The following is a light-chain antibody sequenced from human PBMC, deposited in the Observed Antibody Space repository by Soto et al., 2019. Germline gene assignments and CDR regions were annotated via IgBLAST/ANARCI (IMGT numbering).Light chain of an antibody. V-gene: IGKV3-20*01. Sequence: EIVLTQSPGTLSLSPGERATLSCRASQSVSSSYLAWYQQKPGQAPRLLIYGASSRATDIPDRFSGSGSGTDFNLTTSRLEPEDFAVYYCQQYGSSPFTFGPGTNVDIK. CDR1: QSVSSSY. CDR3: QQYGSSPFT. J-gene: IGKJ3*01. CDR2: GAS.